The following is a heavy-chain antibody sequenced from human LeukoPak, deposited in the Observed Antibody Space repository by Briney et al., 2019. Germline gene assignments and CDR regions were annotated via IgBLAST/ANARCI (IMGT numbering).Heavy chain of an antibody. V-gene: IGHV1-69*13. CDR3: ARTMVRGVILCSFDY. CDR1: GGTFSSYA. D-gene: IGHD3-10*01. J-gene: IGHJ4*02. CDR2: IIPIFGTA. Sequence: ASVKVSCKASGGTFSSYAISWVRQAPGQGLEWMGGIIPIFGTANYAQKFQGRVTITADESTSTAYMELSSLRSEDTAVYYCARTMVRGVILCSFDYWGQGTLVTVSS.